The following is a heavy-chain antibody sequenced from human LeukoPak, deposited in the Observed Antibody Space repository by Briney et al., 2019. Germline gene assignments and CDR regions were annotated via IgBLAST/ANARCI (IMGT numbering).Heavy chain of an antibody. CDR2: IYHSGST. V-gene: IGHV4-30-2*01. CDR1: GGSISSGGYS. D-gene: IGHD3-9*01. Sequence: SETLSLTCAVSGGSISSGGYSWSWLRQPPGKGLEWIGYIYHSGSTYYNPSLKSRVTISVDRSKNQFSLKLSSVTAADTAVYYCARGKYYDILTGYYRGNWFDPWGQGTLVTVSS. J-gene: IGHJ5*02. CDR3: ARGKYYDILTGYYRGNWFDP.